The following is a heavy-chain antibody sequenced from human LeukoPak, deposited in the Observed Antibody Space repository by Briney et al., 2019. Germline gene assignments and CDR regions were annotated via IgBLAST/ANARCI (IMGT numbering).Heavy chain of an antibody. CDR1: GFTFRDYP. D-gene: IGHD3-10*01. J-gene: IGHJ4*02. CDR2: IRKKAYGGTT. V-gene: IGHV3-49*04. Sequence: GGSLLLSCTVSGFTFRDYPINWVRQAPGKGLEWLGFIRKKAYGGTTEYAASVTGRFTISRDDSKSIAYLQMNGLETEDTAVYFCTRLSDPWAGLEYWGQGTLVTVSS. CDR3: TRLSDPWAGLEY.